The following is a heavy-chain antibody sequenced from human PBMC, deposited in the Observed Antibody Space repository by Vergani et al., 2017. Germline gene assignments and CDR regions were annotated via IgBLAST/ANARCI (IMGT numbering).Heavy chain of an antibody. CDR3: ARGRVGFPPPGMDV. J-gene: IGHJ6*02. CDR1: GGSISSYY. D-gene: IGHD2-15*01. CDR2: IYYSGST. Sequence: QVQLQESGPGLVKPSETLSLTCTVSGGSISSYYWSWIRQPPGKGLEWIGYIYYSGSTNYNPSLKSRVTISVDTSKNQFSLKLSSVTAADTAVYYCARGRVGFPPPGMDVWGQGTTVTVSS. V-gene: IGHV4-59*01.